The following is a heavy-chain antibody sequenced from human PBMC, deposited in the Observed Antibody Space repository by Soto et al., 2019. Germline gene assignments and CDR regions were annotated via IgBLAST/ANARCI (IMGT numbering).Heavy chain of an antibody. CDR2: ISDDGSNT. CDR1: GFTFSKYT. V-gene: IGHV3-30-3*01. D-gene: IGHD3-3*01. Sequence: QVQLVESGGGVGQPGRSLRLSCAASGFTFSKYTMHWVRQAPGKGLEWVAAISDDGSNTYYADSVKARFTISRDNSKNALYLQMNSLSHEDTAVHYCAREVYYDFWSGFNTHPYYFDDWGQGTLVTVSS. CDR3: AREVYYDFWSGFNTHPYYFDD. J-gene: IGHJ4*02.